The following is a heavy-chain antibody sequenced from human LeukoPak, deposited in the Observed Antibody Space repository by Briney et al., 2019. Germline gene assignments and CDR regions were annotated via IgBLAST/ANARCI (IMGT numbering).Heavy chain of an antibody. CDR3: VRELVVGPAEYFQN. D-gene: IGHD2-8*02. CDR2: INKDGSEK. V-gene: IGHV3-7*01. J-gene: IGHJ1*01. CDR1: GFTFSSYW. Sequence: GGSLRLSCAASGFTFSSYWMTWLRQTPEKGLEWVANINKDGSEKYYMDSVRGRFTISRANAKNSLSLQMNSLRVEDTAVYYCVRELVVGPAEYFQNWGQGTRVTVSS.